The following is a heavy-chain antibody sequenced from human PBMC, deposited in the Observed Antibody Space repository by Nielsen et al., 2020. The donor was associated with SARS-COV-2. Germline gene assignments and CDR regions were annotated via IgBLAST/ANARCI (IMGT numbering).Heavy chain of an antibody. CDR3: ARGDSSSWYYWFDP. Sequence: GGSLRLSCAASGFTFSSYDMHWVRQATGKGLDWVSAIGTAGDTYYPGSVKGRFTISRENAKNSLYLQMNSMRAGDTAVYYCARGDSSSWYYWFDPWGQGTLVTVSS. D-gene: IGHD6-13*01. J-gene: IGHJ5*02. V-gene: IGHV3-13*01. CDR1: GFTFSSYD. CDR2: IGTAGDT.